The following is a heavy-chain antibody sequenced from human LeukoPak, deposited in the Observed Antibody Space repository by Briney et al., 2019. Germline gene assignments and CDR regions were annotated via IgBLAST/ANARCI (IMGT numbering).Heavy chain of an antibody. J-gene: IGHJ4*02. D-gene: IGHD3-10*01. CDR3: ARDHQGLYYYGSGSSPYFDY. V-gene: IGHV3-15*01. CDR2: IKSKTDGGTT. Sequence: PGRSLRLSCAASGFTFSSYGMHWVRQAPGKGLEWVGRIKSKTDGGTTDYAAPVKGRFTISRDDSKNTLYLQMNSLRAEDTAVYYCARDHQGLYYYGSGSSPYFDYWGQGTLVTVSS. CDR1: GFTFSSYG.